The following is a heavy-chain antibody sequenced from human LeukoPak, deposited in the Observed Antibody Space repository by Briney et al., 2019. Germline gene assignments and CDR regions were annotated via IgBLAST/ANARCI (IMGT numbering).Heavy chain of an antibody. V-gene: IGHV5-51*01. Sequence: GESLKISCKGSGYSFTSYWIGWVRQMPGKGLEWMGLIYPGDSDTRYSPSFQGRVTISADKSISTAYLQWSSLKASDTAMYYCATPGFYDSSGYYYYDFDIWGQGTMVTVSS. CDR3: ATPGFYDSSGYYYYDFDI. CDR1: GYSFTSYW. J-gene: IGHJ3*02. D-gene: IGHD3-22*01. CDR2: IYPGDSDT.